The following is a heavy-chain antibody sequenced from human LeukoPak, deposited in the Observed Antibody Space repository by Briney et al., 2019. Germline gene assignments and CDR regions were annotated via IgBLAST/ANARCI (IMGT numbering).Heavy chain of an antibody. CDR2: IYYSGST. D-gene: IGHD3-22*01. J-gene: IGHJ4*02. V-gene: IGHV4-39*01. CDR3: ARHSEDLGDLYVDWYYYDSSGWAG. CDR1: GGSISSSSYY. Sequence: SETLSLTCTVSGGSISSSSYYWGWIRQPPGKGLEWIGSIYYSGSTYYNPSLKSRVTISVDTSKNQFSLKLSSVTAADTAVYYCARHSEDLGDLYVDWYYYDSSGWAGWGQGTLVTVSS.